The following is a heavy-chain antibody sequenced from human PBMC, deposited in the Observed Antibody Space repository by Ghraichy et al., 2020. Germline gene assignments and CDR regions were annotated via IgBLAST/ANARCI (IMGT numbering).Heavy chain of an antibody. J-gene: IGHJ5*02. Sequence: SQTLSLTCTVSGGSISSSSYYWGWIRQPPGKGLEWIGSIYYSGSTYYNPSLKSRVTISVDTSKNQFSLKLSSVTAADTAVYYCARYMVVPAAKSEWFDPWGQGTLVTVSS. CDR2: IYYSGST. D-gene: IGHD2-2*01. CDR1: GGSISSSSYY. V-gene: IGHV4-39*07. CDR3: ARYMVVPAAKSEWFDP.